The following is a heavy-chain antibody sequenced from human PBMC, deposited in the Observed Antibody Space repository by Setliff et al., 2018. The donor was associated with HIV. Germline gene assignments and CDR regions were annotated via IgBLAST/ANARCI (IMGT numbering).Heavy chain of an antibody. J-gene: IGHJ4*02. CDR3: ARQRRYGYYYGSGSLDYFDY. CDR2: IYYSGTT. V-gene: IGHV4-39*01. Sequence: SETLSLTCTVSGGSICSSSYYWGWIRQPPGKGLEWIATIYYSGTTYYNPSLKSRLTISVDTSKNHFSLKLSSVTAADTAVYYCARQRRYGYYYGSGSLDYFDYWGQGTLVTVSS. D-gene: IGHD3-10*01. CDR1: GGSICSSSYY.